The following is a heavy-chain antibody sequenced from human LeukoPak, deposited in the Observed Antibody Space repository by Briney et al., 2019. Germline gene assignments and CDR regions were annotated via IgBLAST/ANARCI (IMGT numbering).Heavy chain of an antibody. CDR3: ARALWFGETFPAY. J-gene: IGHJ4*02. D-gene: IGHD3-10*01. CDR2: ISGSSSTI. CDR1: GLTISSYS. Sequence: GGSLRLSCAASGLTISSYSMNWVRQAPGKGLQWVSYISGSSSTIYYADSVKGRFTISRDNAKNSLYLQMNSLRAEDTAVYYCARALWFGETFPAYWGQGTLVTASS. V-gene: IGHV3-48*01.